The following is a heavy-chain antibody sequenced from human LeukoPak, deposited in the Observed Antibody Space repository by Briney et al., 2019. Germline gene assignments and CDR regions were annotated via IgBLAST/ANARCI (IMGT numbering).Heavy chain of an antibody. CDR2: IYHSGST. CDR1: GGSISSGGYY. V-gene: IGHV4-30-2*01. Sequence: SETLSLTCTVSGGSISSGGYYWSWIRQPPGKGLEWIGYIYHSGSTYYNLSLKSRVTISLDTSENQFSLRLSSVTAADTAVYYCVRDRGEFSYSHDYWGQGTLVTVSS. CDR3: VRDRGEFSYSHDY. D-gene: IGHD2/OR15-2a*01. J-gene: IGHJ4*02.